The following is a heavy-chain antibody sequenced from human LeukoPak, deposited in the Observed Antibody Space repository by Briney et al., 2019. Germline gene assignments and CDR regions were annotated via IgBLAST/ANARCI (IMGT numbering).Heavy chain of an antibody. CDR3: ARATTTYYYGSGSYYKASFSDY. Sequence: SETLSLTCAVYGGSFSGYYWSWIRQPPGKGLEWIGEINHSGRTNNKPSLTSRVTISVDTSKDQFSLKLSSVTAADTAVYYCARATTTYYYGSGSYYKASFSDYWGQGTLVTVSS. V-gene: IGHV4-34*01. D-gene: IGHD3-10*01. CDR2: INHSGRT. J-gene: IGHJ4*02. CDR1: GGSFSGYY.